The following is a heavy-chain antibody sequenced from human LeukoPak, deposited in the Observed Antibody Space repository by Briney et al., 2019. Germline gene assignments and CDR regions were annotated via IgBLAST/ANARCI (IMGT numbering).Heavy chain of an antibody. D-gene: IGHD3-10*01. V-gene: IGHV4-59*08. Sequence: SETLSLTCTVSGGSINNYYWSWIRQPPGKGLECIGYIYYSGSTNYNPSLKSRVTISVDTSKNQFSLKLSSVTAADTAVYYCASTANVKVRGVMSMDVWGKGTTVTVSS. CDR1: GGSINNYY. J-gene: IGHJ6*03. CDR3: ASTANVKVRGVMSMDV. CDR2: IYYSGST.